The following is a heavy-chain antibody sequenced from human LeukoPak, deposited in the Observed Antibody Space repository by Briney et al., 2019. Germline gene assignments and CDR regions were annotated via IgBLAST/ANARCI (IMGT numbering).Heavy chain of an antibody. CDR3: ARSTKMGDY. J-gene: IGHJ4*02. Sequence: TGGSLRLSCAASGFPFSSYWMNWVRQAPGKGLEWVANINQDGSEKYYVDSVKGRFIISRDNAKNSLYVQMNSLRAEDTAVYYCARSTKMGDYWGQGTLVTVSS. CDR1: GFPFSSYW. D-gene: IGHD3-22*01. CDR2: INQDGSEK. V-gene: IGHV3-7*04.